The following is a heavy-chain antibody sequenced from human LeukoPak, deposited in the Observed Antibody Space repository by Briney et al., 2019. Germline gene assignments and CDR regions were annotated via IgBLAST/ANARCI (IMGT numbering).Heavy chain of an antibody. CDR3: AKAKQDGSGSFGYSAFDY. CDR1: GFTFVNAW. V-gene: IGHV3-23*01. D-gene: IGHD3-10*01. CDR2: ISGSGGTT. Sequence: GGSLRLSCAASGFTFVNAWMTWVRQAPGKGLEWVSAISGSGGTTYYADSVKGRFTISRDNSKNTLYLQMNSLRDEDTAVYYCAKAKQDGSGSFGYSAFDYWGQGTLVTVSS. J-gene: IGHJ4*02.